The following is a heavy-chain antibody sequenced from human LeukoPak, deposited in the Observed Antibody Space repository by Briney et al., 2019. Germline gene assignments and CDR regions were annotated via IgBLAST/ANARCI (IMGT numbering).Heavy chain of an antibody. V-gene: IGHV4-34*01. CDR3: ARGSSGFWSGYFYY. CDR1: GGSFSGYY. CDR2: INHSGST. J-gene: IGHJ4*02. D-gene: IGHD3-3*01. Sequence: SETLSLTCAVYGGSFSGYYWSWIRQPPGKGLEWIGEINHSGSTNYNPSLKSRVTISVDTSKNQFSLKLSSVTAADTAVYYCARGSSGFWSGYFYYWGQGTLVTLSS.